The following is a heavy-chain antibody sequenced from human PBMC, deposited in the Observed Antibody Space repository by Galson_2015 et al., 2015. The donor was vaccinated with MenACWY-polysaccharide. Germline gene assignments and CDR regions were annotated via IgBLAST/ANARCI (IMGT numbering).Heavy chain of an antibody. J-gene: IGHJ4*02. D-gene: IGHD5-12*01. Sequence: SLRISCAASGFTFSTYWMHWVRQAPGKGLVWVSRIKSDGSSTNNADSVRGRFTISGDNAKNTLYLQMNSLRAEDKALYYCARGYSAYDWGQGTLVTVSA. CDR1: GFTFSTYW. CDR3: ARGYSAYD. V-gene: IGHV3-74*01. CDR2: IKSDGSST.